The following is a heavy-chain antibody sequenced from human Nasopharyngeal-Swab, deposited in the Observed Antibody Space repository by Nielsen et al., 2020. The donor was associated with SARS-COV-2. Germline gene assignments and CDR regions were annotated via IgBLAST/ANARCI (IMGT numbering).Heavy chain of an antibody. Sequence: GGSLRLSCATSGFTFSSYAMPWVRQSPGKGLEWVAVISNDGSDKFYADSVKGRFSISRDTSRSAVYLQMNSLRAEDTALYYCARADRGGSYFSQYYYYMDVWGTGTTVTVSS. CDR3: ARADRGGSYFSQYYYYMDV. CDR2: ISNDGSDK. CDR1: GFTFSSYA. D-gene: IGHD1-26*01. V-gene: IGHV3-30*03. J-gene: IGHJ6*03.